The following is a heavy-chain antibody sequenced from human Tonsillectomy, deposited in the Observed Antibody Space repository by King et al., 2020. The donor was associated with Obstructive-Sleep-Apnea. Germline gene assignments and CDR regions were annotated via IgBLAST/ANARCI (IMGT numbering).Heavy chain of an antibody. CDR2: ISANNGNT. CDR3: ARDRPNLVAFDY. Sequence: QLVQSGAEVKKPGASEKVSCKASGYTLTNYGISWVRQAPGQGLEWMGWISANNGNTNYAQKVQGRVTMTTDTSTSTAYMELRSRRSDDTAVYYCARDRPNLVAFDYWRQGTLVTVPS. J-gene: IGHJ4*02. V-gene: IGHV1-18*04. CDR1: GYTLTNYG. D-gene: IGHD2-8*01.